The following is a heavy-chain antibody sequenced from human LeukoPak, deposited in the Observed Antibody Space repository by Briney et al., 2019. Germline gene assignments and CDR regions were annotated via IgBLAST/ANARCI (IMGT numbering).Heavy chain of an antibody. CDR2: IYYSGST. CDR1: IISLTNYY. D-gene: IGHD3-10*01. CDR3: AGRLGSGFGL. J-gene: IGHJ5*02. V-gene: IGHV4-59*01. Sequence: PPETLSLTWTVVIISLTNYYWSWSRQPPGKGLEWIGYIYYSGSTNYHPSLKSRVTLSIDTSKNQFSLKLNSVTAADTAMYYCAGRLGSGFGLWGQGTLVTVSS.